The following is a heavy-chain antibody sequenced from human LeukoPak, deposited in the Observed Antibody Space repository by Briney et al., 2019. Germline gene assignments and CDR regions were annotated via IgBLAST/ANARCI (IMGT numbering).Heavy chain of an antibody. CDR2: IYSGGST. V-gene: IGHV3-53*01. CDR3: ARESYDAFDI. D-gene: IGHD1-26*01. J-gene: IGHJ3*02. Sequence: GGSLRLSCAASGFTVSSNYMSWVPQAPGKGLEGVSVIYSGGSTYYADCVEGRFTISRDNSKNTLYLQMNSLRAEDTAVYYCARESYDAFDIWGQGTMVTVSS. CDR1: GFTVSSNY.